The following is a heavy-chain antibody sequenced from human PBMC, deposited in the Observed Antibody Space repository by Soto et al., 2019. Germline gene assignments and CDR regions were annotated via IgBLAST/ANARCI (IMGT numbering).Heavy chain of an antibody. J-gene: IGHJ5*02. CDR1: AYNFTRSG. CDR3: VRRHVSATCIDWFDP. Sequence: ASGQFTCKASAYNFTRSGIQSVRPTPGERLGWRGWINADNGDTKYAPKFQVSVTITRDTCVRTAYMELSSLRSEDMAVYYCVRRHVSATCIDWFDPWGQRTLVTVSS. D-gene: IGHD6-13*01. V-gene: IGHV1-3*01. CDR2: INADNGDT.